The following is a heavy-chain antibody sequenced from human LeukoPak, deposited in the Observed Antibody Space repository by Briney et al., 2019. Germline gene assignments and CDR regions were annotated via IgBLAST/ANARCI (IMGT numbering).Heavy chain of an antibody. CDR1: GFTFSSYG. CDR3: ARKGGNSAFDY. J-gene: IGHJ4*02. D-gene: IGHD4-23*01. CDR2: ISYDGSNK. Sequence: GGSLRLSCAASGFTFSSYGMHWVRQAPGKGLEWVAVISYDGSNKYYADSVKGRFTISRDNAKKSLYLQMNSLRAEDTALYYCARKGGNSAFDYWGQGTLVTVSS. V-gene: IGHV3-30*03.